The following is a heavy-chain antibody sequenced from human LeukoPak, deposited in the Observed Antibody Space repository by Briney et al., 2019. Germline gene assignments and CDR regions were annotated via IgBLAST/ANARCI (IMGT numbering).Heavy chain of an antibody. D-gene: IGHD2-21*02. CDR2: IYPGDSET. CDR3: ARRKGGDLDF. V-gene: IGHV5-51*01. Sequence: GESLKISCQGSGYGFTSCWIAWVRQMPGRGLEWMGVIYPGDSETTYSPSFQGQVTISVDKPITTAYLQRSSLKAADTAMYYCARRKGGDLDFWGQGTLVTVSS. J-gene: IGHJ4*02. CDR1: GYGFTSCW.